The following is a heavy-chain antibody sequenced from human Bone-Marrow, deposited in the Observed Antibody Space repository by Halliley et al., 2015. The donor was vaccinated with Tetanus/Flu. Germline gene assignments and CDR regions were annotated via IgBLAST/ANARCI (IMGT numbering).Heavy chain of an antibody. J-gene: IGHJ4*02. CDR3: AKDLSSGWFFDY. CDR2: MSGSDGST. D-gene: IGHD6-19*01. Sequence: EGVSAMSGSDGSTYYADSVKGRFTISRDISKNTLYLQMNSLTGKDTAVYYCAKDLSSGWFFDYWGQGTLVTVSS. V-gene: IGHV3-23*01.